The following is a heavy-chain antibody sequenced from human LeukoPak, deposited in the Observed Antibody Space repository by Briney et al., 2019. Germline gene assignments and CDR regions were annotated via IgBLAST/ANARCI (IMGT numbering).Heavy chain of an antibody. D-gene: IGHD6-19*01. CDR1: GYTFTGYY. CDR3: ARGRSSGWSDAFDY. CDR2: INPNSGGT. V-gene: IGHV1-2*02. Sequence: GASVKVSCKASGYTFTGYYMHWVRQAPGQGLEWVGWINPNSGGTNYAQKFQGRVTMTRDTSISTAYMELSRLRSDDTAVYYCARGRSSGWSDAFDYWGQGTLVTVSS. J-gene: IGHJ4*02.